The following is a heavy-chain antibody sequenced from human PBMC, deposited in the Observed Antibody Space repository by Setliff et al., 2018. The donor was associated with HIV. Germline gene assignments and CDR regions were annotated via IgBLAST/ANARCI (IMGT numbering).Heavy chain of an antibody. CDR1: GGSISSGGFY. CDR3: AREPYQLQTEDYGSGSYGPTFPPPLIY. D-gene: IGHD3-10*01. J-gene: IGHJ4*02. CDR2: IYNTGST. Sequence: SETLSLTCTVTGGSISSGGFYWTWIRQHPGKGLEWIGYIYNTGSTYHSPSLESRVTISIDTSKNQFSLKLSSVTAADTAVYYCAREPYQLQTEDYGSGSYGPTFPPPLIYWGQGTLVTVSS. V-gene: IGHV4-31*03.